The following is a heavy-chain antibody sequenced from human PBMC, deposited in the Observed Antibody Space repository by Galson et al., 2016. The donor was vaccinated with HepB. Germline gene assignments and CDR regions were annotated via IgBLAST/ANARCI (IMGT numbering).Heavy chain of an antibody. D-gene: IGHD3-10*01. V-gene: IGHV4-34*01. CDR1: GGSFSGYY. Sequence: SETLSLTCAVYGGSFSGYYWFWIRQPPGKGLEWIGEISYTGSTNYNSSLKSRVTISVDTSKNQFSLNLTSVTAADTAVYYCARSYYGSGPDVWGQGTTVTVSS. CDR3: ARSYYGSGPDV. CDR2: ISYTGST. J-gene: IGHJ6*02.